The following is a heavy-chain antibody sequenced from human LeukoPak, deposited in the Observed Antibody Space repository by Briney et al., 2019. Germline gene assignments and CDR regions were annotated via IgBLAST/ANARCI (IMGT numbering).Heavy chain of an antibody. V-gene: IGHV1-18*01. J-gene: IGHJ6*02. CDR2: ISAYNGNT. CDR1: GYTFTSYG. CDR3: ARDFYDILTDDYYYYYGMDV. Sequence: ASVKVSCKASGYTFTSYGISWVRQAPGQGLEWMGWISAYNGNTNYAQKLQGRVTMTTDTSTSTAYMELRSLRSDDTAMYYCARDFYDILTDDYYYYYGMDVWGQGTTVTVSS. D-gene: IGHD3-9*01.